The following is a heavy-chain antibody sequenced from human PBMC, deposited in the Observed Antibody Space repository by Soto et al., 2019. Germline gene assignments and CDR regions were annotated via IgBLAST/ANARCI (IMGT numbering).Heavy chain of an antibody. Sequence: SETLSLTCTVSGGSISSYYWSWIRQPPGKGLEWIGYIYYSGSTNYNPSLKSRVTISVDTSKNQFSLKLSSVTAADTAVYYCARFPLSKGFGLRVLRDDWGQGTLVTVSS. V-gene: IGHV4-59*01. CDR1: GGSISSYY. J-gene: IGHJ4*02. CDR3: ARFPLSKGFGLRVLRDD. D-gene: IGHD3-10*01. CDR2: IYYSGST.